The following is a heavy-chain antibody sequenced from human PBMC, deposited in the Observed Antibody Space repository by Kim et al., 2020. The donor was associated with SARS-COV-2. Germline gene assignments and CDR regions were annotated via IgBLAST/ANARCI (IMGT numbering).Heavy chain of an antibody. Sequence: GESLKISCKGSGYSFTSYWISWVRQMPGKGLEWMGRIDPSDSYTNYSPSFQGHVTISADKSISTAYLQWSSLKASDTAMYYCARQVVAPYWYFDLWGRGTLVPVSP. CDR3: ARQVVAPYWYFDL. V-gene: IGHV5-10-1*01. D-gene: IGHD3-22*01. CDR2: IDPSDSYT. CDR1: GYSFTSYW. J-gene: IGHJ2*01.